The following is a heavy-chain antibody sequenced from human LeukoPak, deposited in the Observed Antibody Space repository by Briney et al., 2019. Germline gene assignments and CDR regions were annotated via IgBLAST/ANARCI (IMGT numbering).Heavy chain of an antibody. CDR1: GGSVSGYY. J-gene: IGHJ4*02. CDR2: VYYSGST. V-gene: IGHV4-59*02. Sequence: SETLYLTCVVSGGSVSGYYWGRIRQPPGRGLEWIGYVYYSGSTNYNPSFKSRITISVDTSRNQFSLQLSSVTAADTAVYYCARGRSGYYRGGSRRLDYWGQGTLVTVSS. CDR3: ARGRSGYYRGGSRRLDY. D-gene: IGHD3-3*01.